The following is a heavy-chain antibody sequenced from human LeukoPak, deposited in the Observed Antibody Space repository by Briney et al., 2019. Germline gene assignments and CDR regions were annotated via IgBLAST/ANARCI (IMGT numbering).Heavy chain of an antibody. V-gene: IGHV3-23*01. D-gene: IGHD6-13*01. J-gene: IGHJ1*01. CDR2: ISGSGGST. CDR1: GFTFSSYA. Sequence: GGSLRLSCAASGFTFSSYAMSWVRQVPGKGLEWVSGISGSGGSTFYADSVKGRFTISRDNSKNTLYLQMNCLRAEDTAVYYCAKDSSSWPEYFQHWGQGTLVTVSS. CDR3: AKDSSSWPEYFQH.